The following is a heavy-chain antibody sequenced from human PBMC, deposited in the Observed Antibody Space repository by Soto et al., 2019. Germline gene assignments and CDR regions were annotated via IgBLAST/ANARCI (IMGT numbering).Heavy chain of an antibody. CDR1: GFTFSSYW. CDR2: ISTDASST. V-gene: IGHV3-74*01. J-gene: IGHJ1*01. CDR3: ARLPNKSPQN. Sequence: EVQLVESGGGLVQPGGSLRLSCAASGFTFSSYWMHWVRQAPGKGLVWVSSISTDASSTSYADPVKGRFTSARDNAKNTLHLQMTRAAAEDTAVYCGARLPNKSPQNWGQGTLVIVSP.